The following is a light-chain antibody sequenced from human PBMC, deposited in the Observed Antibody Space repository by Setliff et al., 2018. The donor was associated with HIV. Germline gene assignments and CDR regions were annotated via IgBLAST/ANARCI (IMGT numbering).Light chain of an antibody. J-gene: IGKJ1*01. CDR1: QSVSANY. V-gene: IGKV3-20*01. Sequence: EIVLTQSPGTLSLSPGDRATLSCRASQSVSANYLAWYQQIPGQAPRLLIHGASTRAIGIPDRFSGSGSGTDFTLIISRLEPEDFAVYYCQQYGSSPRTVGQGTKVDIK. CDR3: QQYGSSPRT. CDR2: GAS.